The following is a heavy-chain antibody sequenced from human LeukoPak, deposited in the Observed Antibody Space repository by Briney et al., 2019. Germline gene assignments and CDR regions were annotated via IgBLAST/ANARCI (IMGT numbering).Heavy chain of an antibody. D-gene: IGHD5-24*01. CDR1: GFTISQYG. J-gene: IGHJ4*02. V-gene: IGHV3-74*01. CDR2: INSDGSST. Sequence: SAGSGFTISQYGMHWVRQAPGEGLVWVSRINSDGSSTTYADSVKGRCTISRDNAKNTLYLQMNSLRAEDTAVYYCARGDGYNFKNWGQGTLVTVSS. CDR3: ARGDGYNFKN.